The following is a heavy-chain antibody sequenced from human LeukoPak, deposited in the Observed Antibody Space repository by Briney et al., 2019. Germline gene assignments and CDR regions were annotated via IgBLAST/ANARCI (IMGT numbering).Heavy chain of an antibody. CDR1: GFTFDDYA. V-gene: IGHV3-23*01. Sequence: PGGSLRLSCAASGFTFDDYAMSWVRQVPGKGLEWVSSISGSGGSTYYADSVKGRFTISRDNSKNTLYLQMNSLRAEDTAVYYCSLSGDNDAFDIWGQGTKVTVSS. D-gene: IGHD3-10*01. J-gene: IGHJ3*02. CDR3: SLSGDNDAFDI. CDR2: ISGSGGST.